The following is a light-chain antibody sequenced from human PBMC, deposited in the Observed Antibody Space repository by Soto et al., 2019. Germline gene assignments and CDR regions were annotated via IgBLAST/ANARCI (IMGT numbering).Light chain of an antibody. CDR3: QQCDQLPLT. CDR2: DAS. J-gene: IGKJ4*01. CDR1: QDISNC. V-gene: IGKV1-33*01. Sequence: DIQLTQSPSTLSASVGARVTLTCQASQDISNCLNWYQQKPGKAPKLLIYDASKLETGVPSRFSGSGSATDFTLTISSLQAEDIARYYCQQCDQLPLTFGGGTKVDI.